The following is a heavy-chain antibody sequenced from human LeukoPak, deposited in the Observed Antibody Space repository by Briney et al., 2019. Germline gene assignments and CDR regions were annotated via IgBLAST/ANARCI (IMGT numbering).Heavy chain of an antibody. CDR1: GGSFSGYY. V-gene: IGHV4-34*01. D-gene: IGHD4-11*01. Sequence: SETLSLTCAVSGGSFSGYYWSWIRQPPGKGLEWIGEINHSGSTNYNVSLKSRVTISVDTSKKQFSLKMSSVTAADTAVYYCARGLTPYSNLVVGYWGQGTLVTFSS. CDR2: INHSGST. CDR3: ARGLTPYSNLVVGY. J-gene: IGHJ4*02.